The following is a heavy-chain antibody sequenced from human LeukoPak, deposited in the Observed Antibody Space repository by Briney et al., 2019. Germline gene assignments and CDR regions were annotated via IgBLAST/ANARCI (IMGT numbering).Heavy chain of an antibody. CDR2: ISSSSSTI. Sequence: PGGSLRLSCAASGVTFRSYSMNWVRQAPGKGLEWVSYISSSSSTIYYADSVKGRFTISRGNAKNSLYLQMNSLRAEDTAVYYCAREEDSLYYFDYWGQGTLVTVSS. J-gene: IGHJ4*02. V-gene: IGHV3-48*01. D-gene: IGHD3-22*01. CDR3: AREEDSLYYFDY. CDR1: GVTFRSYS.